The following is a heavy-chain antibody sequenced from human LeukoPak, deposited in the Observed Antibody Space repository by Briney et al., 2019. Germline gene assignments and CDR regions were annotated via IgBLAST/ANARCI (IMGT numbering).Heavy chain of an antibody. J-gene: IGHJ4*02. Sequence: GGSLRLSCAVSGITLSNYGMSWVRQAPGKGLEWVAGISDSTGGTNYADSVRGRFTISRDNPKNTLYLKMNSLRAEDTAVYFCAKRGVVIRVILVGFHKAAYYFDSWGQGALVTVSS. CDR2: ISDSTGGT. V-gene: IGHV3-23*01. CDR3: AKRGVVIRVILVGFHKAAYYFDS. D-gene: IGHD3-22*01. CDR1: GITLSNYG.